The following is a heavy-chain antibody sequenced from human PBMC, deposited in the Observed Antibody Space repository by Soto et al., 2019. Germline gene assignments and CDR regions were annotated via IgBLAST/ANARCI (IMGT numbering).Heavy chain of an antibody. D-gene: IGHD6-13*01. CDR3: AREGYSSIWYASGAFDI. Sequence: QVQLQESGPGLVKPSETLSLTCTVSGGSISSYYWSWIRQPPGKGLEWIGYIYYSGSTNYNPSLKSRVTISVDTSKNHFSLKLSSVTAADTAVYYCAREGYSSIWYASGAFDIWGQGTMVTVSS. J-gene: IGHJ3*02. V-gene: IGHV4-59*01. CDR2: IYYSGST. CDR1: GGSISSYY.